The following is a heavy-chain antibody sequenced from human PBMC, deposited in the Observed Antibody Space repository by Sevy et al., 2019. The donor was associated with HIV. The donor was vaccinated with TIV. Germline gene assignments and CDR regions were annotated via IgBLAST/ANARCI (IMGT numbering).Heavy chain of an antibody. V-gene: IGHV1-2*02. Sequence: ASVKVSCKASGYTFTGYYMHWVRQAPGQGLEWMGWINPNSGGTNYAQKFQGRVTMTRDPSISTAYMELSRLRSDDTAVYYCARDFTMVRQGGLYWFDPWGQGTLVTVSS. J-gene: IGHJ5*02. D-gene: IGHD3-10*01. CDR2: INPNSGGT. CDR1: GYTFTGYY. CDR3: ARDFTMVRQGGLYWFDP.